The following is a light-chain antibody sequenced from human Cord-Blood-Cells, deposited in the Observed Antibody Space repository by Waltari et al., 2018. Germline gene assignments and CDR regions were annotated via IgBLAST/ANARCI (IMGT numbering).Light chain of an antibody. J-gene: IGLJ1*01. CDR1: SRDVGGYNY. Sequence: QSALTQPRSVSGSPGQSVTIPCTGTSRDVGGYNYVSWYQQHPGTAPKLMIYDPSKRPSGVPDRFSGSKSGNTASLTISGLQAEDEADYYCCSYAGSYTFYVFGTGTKVTVL. CDR2: DPS. V-gene: IGLV2-11*01. CDR3: CSYAGSYTFYV.